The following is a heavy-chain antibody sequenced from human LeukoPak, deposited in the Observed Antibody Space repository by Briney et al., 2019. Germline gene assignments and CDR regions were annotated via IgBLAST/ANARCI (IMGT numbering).Heavy chain of an antibody. D-gene: IGHD6-19*01. CDR3: AREGIAVAGDAFDI. V-gene: IGHV1-2*02. CDR1: GYTFTGYY. CDR2: INPNSGGT. J-gene: IGHJ3*02. Sequence: ASVKVSCKASGYTFTGYYMHWVRQAPGQGLEWMGWINPNSGGTNYAQKFQGRVTMTRDTSISTAYMELSRLRSDDTAVYYCAREGIAVAGDAFDIWGQGTMVTVSS.